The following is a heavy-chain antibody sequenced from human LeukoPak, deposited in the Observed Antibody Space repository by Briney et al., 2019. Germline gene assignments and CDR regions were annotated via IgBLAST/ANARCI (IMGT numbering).Heavy chain of an antibody. J-gene: IGHJ4*02. CDR3: ARSHYYGSGIKNLDYDH. CDR2: INGDGSST. V-gene: IGHV3-74*01. D-gene: IGHD3-10*01. Sequence: GGSLRLSCAASGFTFSYFWMHWVRQAPGKGLVWVSRINGDGSSTTYADSVKGRFTISRDNAKNTLYLHMNSLRAEDTAVYYCARSHYYGSGIKNLDYDHWGQGTLVTVSS. CDR1: GFTFSYFW.